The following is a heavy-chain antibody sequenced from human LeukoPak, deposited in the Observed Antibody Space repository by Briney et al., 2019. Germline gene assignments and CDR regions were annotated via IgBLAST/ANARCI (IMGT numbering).Heavy chain of an antibody. J-gene: IGHJ4*02. Sequence: GGSLRLSCAASGFTFSSYSMNWVRQAPGKGLEWVSSISSSSSYIYYADSVKGRFSISRDNAKNSLYLQMNSLRAEDTAVYYCARVGDSSGYYYFDYWGQGTLVTVSS. CDR3: ARVGDSSGYYYFDY. CDR2: ISSSSSYI. CDR1: GFTFSSYS. D-gene: IGHD3-22*01. V-gene: IGHV3-21*01.